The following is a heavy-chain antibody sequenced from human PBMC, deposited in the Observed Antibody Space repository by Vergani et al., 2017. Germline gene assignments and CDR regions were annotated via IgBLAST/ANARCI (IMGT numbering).Heavy chain of an antibody. D-gene: IGHD6-13*01. Sequence: EVQLVESGGGLVQPGGSLRLSCAASGFTFSSYEMNWVRQAPGKGMEWVSYISSMGSTLYYADSVKGRFPISRDNAKNSLYLQMNSLRAEDAAVYYCARGHYPWGRIAAAIDYWGQGTLVTVSS. V-gene: IGHV3-48*03. CDR2: ISSMGSTL. CDR1: GFTFSSYE. J-gene: IGHJ4*02. CDR3: ARGHYPWGRIAAAIDY.